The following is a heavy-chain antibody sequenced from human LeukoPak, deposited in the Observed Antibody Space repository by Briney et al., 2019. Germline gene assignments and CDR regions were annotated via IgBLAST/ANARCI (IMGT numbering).Heavy chain of an antibody. D-gene: IGHD3-22*01. CDR1: GFTFSSYA. CDR2: ISGSGGST. V-gene: IGHV3-23*01. J-gene: IGHJ4*02. CDR3: AKDQVWIVVGSFDY. Sequence: GGSLRLSCAASGFTFSSYAMSWVRQAPGKGLEWVSGISGSGGSTYYADSVKGRFTISRDNSKNTLYLQMTSLRAEDTAVYYCAKDQVWIVVGSFDYWGQGALVTVSS.